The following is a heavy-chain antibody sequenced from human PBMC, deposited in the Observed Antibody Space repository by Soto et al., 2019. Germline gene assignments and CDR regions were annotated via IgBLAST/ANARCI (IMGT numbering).Heavy chain of an antibody. Sequence: ASVKVSCKASGYTFIGYYIHWVRQAPGQGLEWMGWINPNSGGTNYAQRLQGWVTMTRDRSISTAYMELSRLKSDDTAVYYCARGGEGGASFGYYGMDVWGQGTTVTVSS. D-gene: IGHD3-10*01. V-gene: IGHV1-2*04. CDR1: GYTFIGYY. CDR2: INPNSGGT. CDR3: ARGGEGGASFGYYGMDV. J-gene: IGHJ6*02.